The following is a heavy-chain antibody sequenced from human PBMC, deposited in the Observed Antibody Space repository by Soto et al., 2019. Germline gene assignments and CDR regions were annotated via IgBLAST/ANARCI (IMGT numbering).Heavy chain of an antibody. CDR2: IYWDDDK. D-gene: IGHD3-9*01. V-gene: IGHV2-5*02. CDR3: AQIAPFDYNGYYFDY. CDR1: GFSLSTSRVG. Sequence: QITLKESGPTLVNPTQTLTLTCTFSGFSLSTSRVGVGWIRQPPGKALEWLALIYWDDDKRYIPSLKSRLTSTKDTSKNHVVLTMTNMDPVDTATYYCAQIAPFDYNGYYFDYWGQGTLVTVSS. J-gene: IGHJ4*02.